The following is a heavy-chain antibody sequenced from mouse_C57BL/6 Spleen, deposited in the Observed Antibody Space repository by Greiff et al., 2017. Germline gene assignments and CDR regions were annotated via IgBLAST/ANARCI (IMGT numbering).Heavy chain of an antibody. D-gene: IGHD1-3*01. CDR1: GFTFSSYA. Sequence: DVMLVESGEGLVKPGGSLKLSCAASGFTFSSYAMSWVRQTPEKRLEWVAYISSGGDYICYADTVKGRFTISRDNARNTLYLQMSSLKSEDTAMYYGTREWDFDEFAYWGQGTLVTVSA. J-gene: IGHJ3*01. CDR3: TREWDFDEFAY. CDR2: ISSGGDYI. V-gene: IGHV5-9-1*02.